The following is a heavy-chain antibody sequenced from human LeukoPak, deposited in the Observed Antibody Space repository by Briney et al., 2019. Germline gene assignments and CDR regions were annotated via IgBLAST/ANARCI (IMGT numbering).Heavy chain of an antibody. Sequence: GGSLRLSCAASGFTFSSYAMSWVRQAPGKGLEWVSAISGSGGSTYYADSVKGRFTISRDNSKNTLYLQMNSLRAEDTAVYYCAKGARITIFGVVIMDDAFDIWGQGTMVTVSS. V-gene: IGHV3-23*01. CDR3: AKGARITIFGVVIMDDAFDI. J-gene: IGHJ3*02. CDR2: ISGSGGST. CDR1: GFTFSSYA. D-gene: IGHD3-3*01.